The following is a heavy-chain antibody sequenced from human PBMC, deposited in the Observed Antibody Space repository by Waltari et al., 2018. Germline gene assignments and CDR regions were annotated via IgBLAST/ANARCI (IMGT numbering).Heavy chain of an antibody. Sequence: QVQLQQWGAGLLKPSETLSLTCAVYGGSFSGYYWSWIRQPPGKGLEWIGEINHSGSTNYNPSLKSRVTISVDTSKNQFSLKLSSVTAADTAVYYCARIDLAAGVRNYYYGMDVWGQGTTVTVSS. D-gene: IGHD6-13*01. CDR3: ARIDLAAGVRNYYYGMDV. J-gene: IGHJ6*02. CDR2: INHSGST. CDR1: GGSFSGYY. V-gene: IGHV4-34*01.